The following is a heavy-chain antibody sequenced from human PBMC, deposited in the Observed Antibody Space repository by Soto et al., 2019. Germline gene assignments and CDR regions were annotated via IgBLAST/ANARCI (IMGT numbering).Heavy chain of an antibody. CDR2: MNPNSGNT. Sequence: QVQLVQSGAEVKKPGASVKVSCKASGYTLTSYDINWVRQTTGQGLEWMGWMNPNSGNTGYAQKFQGRVTMTRNTSISTAYMELSSLRSEDTAVYYCARGDYYDSSGYYPAEYFQHWGQGTLVTVSS. D-gene: IGHD3-22*01. V-gene: IGHV1-8*01. CDR3: ARGDYYDSSGYYPAEYFQH. J-gene: IGHJ1*01. CDR1: GYTLTSYD.